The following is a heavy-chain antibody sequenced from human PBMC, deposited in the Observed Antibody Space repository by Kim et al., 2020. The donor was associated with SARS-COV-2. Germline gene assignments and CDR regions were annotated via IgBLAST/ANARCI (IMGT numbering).Heavy chain of an antibody. J-gene: IGHJ4*02. D-gene: IGHD6-13*01. CDR2: IYYSGST. Sequence: SETLSLTCTVSGGSISSSSYYWGWIRQPPGKGLEWIGSIYYSGSTYYNPSLKSRVTISVDTSKNQFSLKLSSVTAADTAVYYCARTRIAAAGTNWGQGTL. CDR1: GGSISSSSYY. V-gene: IGHV4-39*01. CDR3: ARTRIAAAGTN.